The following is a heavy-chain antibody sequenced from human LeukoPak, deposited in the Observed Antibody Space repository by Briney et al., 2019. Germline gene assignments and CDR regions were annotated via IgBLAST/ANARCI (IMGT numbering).Heavy chain of an antibody. D-gene: IGHD6-6*01. J-gene: IGHJ4*02. Sequence: ASVKVSCKASGYTFTGYFIHWVRQAPGQGLQWMGWINPNSGGTKYAQRFEGRVTMTRDTSISTAYMELSRLRSDDTAVYYCARVRDQYSSSSWGIDYWGQGTLVTVSS. V-gene: IGHV1-2*02. CDR2: INPNSGGT. CDR3: ARVRDQYSSSSWGIDY. CDR1: GYTFTGYF.